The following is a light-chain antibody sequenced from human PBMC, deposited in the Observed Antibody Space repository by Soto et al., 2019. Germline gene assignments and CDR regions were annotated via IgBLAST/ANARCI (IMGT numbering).Light chain of an antibody. CDR2: GAS. J-gene: IGKJ1*01. CDR3: QQYGSSPWT. CDR1: QSVSSTY. Sequence: EIVLTQSPGTLSLSPGERATLSCRASQSVSSTYLAWYQQKPGQAPRPLIYGASSRATGIPDRFSGSGAGTDFTLTIRRLEYEDFAVYYCQQYGSSPWTFGQETKVEIK. V-gene: IGKV3-20*01.